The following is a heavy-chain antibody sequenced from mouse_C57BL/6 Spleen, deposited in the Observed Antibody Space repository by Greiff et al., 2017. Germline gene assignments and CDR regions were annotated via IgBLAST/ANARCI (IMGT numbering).Heavy chain of an antibody. D-gene: IGHD1-1*01. CDR3: AQGFPTVVATNY. V-gene: IGHV14-2*01. CDR2: IDPEDGET. CDR1: GFNIKDYY. Sequence: DVKLQESGAELVKPGASVKLSCTASGFNIKDYYMHWVKQRTEQGLEWIGRIDPEDGETKYAPKFQGKATITADTSSNTAYLQPSSLTSEDTAVYYCAQGFPTVVATNYWGQGTTLTVSS. J-gene: IGHJ2*01.